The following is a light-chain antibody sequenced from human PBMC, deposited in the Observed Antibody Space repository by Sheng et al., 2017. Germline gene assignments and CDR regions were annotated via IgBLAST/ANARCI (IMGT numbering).Light chain of an antibody. Sequence: DIQMTQSPSSLSASVGDRVTITCRASQSITTYLNWYHQKPGKAPKLLIYAASSLQSGVPSRFSGSGSGTDFTLTISSLQPEDFATYYCQLSSSPFTFGGGDQGGDQT. J-gene: IGKJ4*01. CDR2: AAS. CDR3: QLSSSPFT. V-gene: IGKV1-39*01. CDR1: QSITTY.